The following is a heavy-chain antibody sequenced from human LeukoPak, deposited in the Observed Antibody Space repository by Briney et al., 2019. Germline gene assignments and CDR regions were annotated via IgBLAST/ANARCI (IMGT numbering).Heavy chain of an antibody. CDR3: ARVFSYPLRAPFDP. CDR2: IYYSGST. D-gene: IGHD3-3*01. CDR1: GGSISSSSYY. V-gene: IGHV4-39*07. Sequence: PSETLSLTCTVSGGSISSSSYYWGWIRQPPGKGLEWIGSIYYSGSTYYNPSLKSRVTISVDTSKNQFSLKLSSVTAADTAVYYCARVFSYPLRAPFDPRGQGTLVTVSS. J-gene: IGHJ5*02.